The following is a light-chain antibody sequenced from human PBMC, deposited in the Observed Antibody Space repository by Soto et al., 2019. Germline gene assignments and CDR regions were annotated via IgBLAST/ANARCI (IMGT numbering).Light chain of an antibody. J-gene: IGLJ3*02. CDR1: SGSIASHF. CDR3: QSYDASFWV. CDR2: DDN. Sequence: FMLTQPHSVSESPGKTVTISCTRSSGSIASHFVHWYQQRPGSAPATVIYDDNQRPSGVPDRFSGSIDSSSNSASLTISGLKTEDEADYYCQSYDASFWVFGGGTKVTVL. V-gene: IGLV6-57*04.